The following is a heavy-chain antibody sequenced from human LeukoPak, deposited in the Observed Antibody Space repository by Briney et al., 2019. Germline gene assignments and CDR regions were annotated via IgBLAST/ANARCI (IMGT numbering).Heavy chain of an antibody. CDR3: ARAGFGSGSYQTLKYNWFDP. CDR2: INHSGST. V-gene: IGHV4-34*01. CDR1: GGSFSGYY. J-gene: IGHJ5*02. Sequence: SETLSLTCAVYGGSFSGYYWSWLRQPPGKGLEWIGEINHSGSTNYNPSLKSRVTMSLDTSNNQFSLKLSSVTAADTAVYYCARAGFGSGSYQTLKYNWFDPWGQGTLVTVSS. D-gene: IGHD3-10*01.